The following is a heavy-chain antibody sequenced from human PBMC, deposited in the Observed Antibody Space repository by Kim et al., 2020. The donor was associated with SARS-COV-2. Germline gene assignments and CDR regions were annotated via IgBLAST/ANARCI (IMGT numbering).Heavy chain of an antibody. Sequence: ASVKVSCKASGYTFTSYGISWVRQAPGQGLEWMGWISAYNGNTNYAQKLQGRVTMTTDTSTSTAYMELRSLRSDDTAVYYCASTTSYGDFNWFDPWGQGTLVTVSS. D-gene: IGHD4-17*01. CDR2: ISAYNGNT. CDR3: ASTTSYGDFNWFDP. J-gene: IGHJ5*02. CDR1: GYTFTSYG. V-gene: IGHV1-18*01.